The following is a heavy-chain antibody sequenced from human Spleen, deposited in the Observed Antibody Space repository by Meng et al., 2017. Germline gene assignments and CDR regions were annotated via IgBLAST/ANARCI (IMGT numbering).Heavy chain of an antibody. V-gene: IGHV3-11*04. CDR1: GFIFSDYY. Sequence: GESLKISCAASGFIFSDYYMSWIRQAPGKGLEWISYISSGGDSIYYADSMKGRFTISRDNAKNSLYLQMNSLRAEDTAVYYCARDVYEYYYGSGNDYWGQGTLVTVSS. CDR3: ARDVYEYYYGSGNDY. J-gene: IGHJ4*02. CDR2: ISSGGDSI. D-gene: IGHD3-10*01.